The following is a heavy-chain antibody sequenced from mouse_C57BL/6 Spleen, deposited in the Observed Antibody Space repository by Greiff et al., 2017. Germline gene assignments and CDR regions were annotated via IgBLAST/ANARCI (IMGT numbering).Heavy chain of an antibody. CDR3: ARGDYGSRMDY. V-gene: IGHV1-80*01. J-gene: IGHJ4*01. CDR1: GYAFSSYW. D-gene: IGHD1-1*01. Sequence: QVQLQQSGAELVKPGASVKISCKASGYAFSSYWMNWVKQRPGKGLEWIGQIYPGDGDTNYNGKFKGKATLTADKSSSTAYMQLSSLTSEDSAVYFCARGDYGSRMDYWGQGTSVTVSS. CDR2: IYPGDGDT.